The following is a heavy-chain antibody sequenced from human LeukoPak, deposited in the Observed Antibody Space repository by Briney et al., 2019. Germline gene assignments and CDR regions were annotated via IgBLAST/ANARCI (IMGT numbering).Heavy chain of an antibody. CDR2: IYGSGST. D-gene: IGHD5-24*01. V-gene: IGHV4-59*08. CDR1: GHSISSYY. CDR3: ARHGYINLVDY. Sequence: SETLSLTCTVSGHSISSYYWSWIRQPPGKGLEWIGYIYGSGSTNYNPSLKSQVTISVDTSKNQLSLEVRSVTAADTAVYFCARHGYINLVDYWGQGTLVTVSS. J-gene: IGHJ4*02.